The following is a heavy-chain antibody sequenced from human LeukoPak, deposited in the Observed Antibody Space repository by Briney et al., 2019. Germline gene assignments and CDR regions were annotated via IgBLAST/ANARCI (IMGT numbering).Heavy chain of an antibody. J-gene: IGHJ6*03. CDR2: MNPNSGNT. V-gene: IGHV1-8*01. Sequence: ASVKVSCKASGYTFTSYDINWVRQATGQGLEWMGWMNPNSGNTGYAQKFQGRVTMTRNTSISTAYMELSSLRSEDTAVYYCAREGYDFWSGYGFYYYYYMDVWGKGTTVTVSS. D-gene: IGHD3-3*01. CDR3: AREGYDFWSGYGFYYYYYMDV. CDR1: GYTFTSYD.